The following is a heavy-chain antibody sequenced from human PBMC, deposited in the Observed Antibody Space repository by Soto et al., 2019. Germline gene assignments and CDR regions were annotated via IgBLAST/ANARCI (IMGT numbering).Heavy chain of an antibody. D-gene: IGHD6-6*01. Sequence: SVKVSCKASGGTFSSYAISWVRQAPGQGLEWMGGIIPIFGTANYAQKFQGRVTITADKSTSKAYMELSSLRSEDTAVYSCATEQLVPRHDAFDXWGQGTMVTVS. CDR3: ATEQLVPRHDAFDX. J-gene: IGHJ3*01. CDR2: IIPIFGTA. CDR1: GGTFSSYA. V-gene: IGHV1-69*06.